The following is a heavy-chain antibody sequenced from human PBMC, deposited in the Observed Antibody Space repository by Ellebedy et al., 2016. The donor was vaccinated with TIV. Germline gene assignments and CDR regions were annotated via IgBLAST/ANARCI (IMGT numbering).Heavy chain of an antibody. Sequence: MPSETLSLTCTVSGGSISTYFWSWIRQPPGKGLEWIGFIYNNEGTNYNPSLKSRVTIAVDKSKNQFSLTLSAVTAADTAVYYCVRDKEHTHGRTFGSWGQGTLVTVSS. CDR1: GGSISTYF. CDR2: IYNNEGT. J-gene: IGHJ4*02. CDR3: VRDKEHTHGRTFGS. D-gene: IGHD1/OR15-1a*01. V-gene: IGHV4-59*01.